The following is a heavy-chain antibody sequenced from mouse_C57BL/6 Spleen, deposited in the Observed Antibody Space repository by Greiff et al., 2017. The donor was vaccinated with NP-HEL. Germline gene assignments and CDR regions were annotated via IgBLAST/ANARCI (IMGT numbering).Heavy chain of an antibody. V-gene: IGHV1-55*01. CDR3: AREEGVYDYDEGGY. J-gene: IGHJ2*01. CDR1: GYTFTSYW. Sequence: VQLQQPGAELVKPGASVKMSCKASGYTFTSYWITWVKQRPGQGLEWIGDIYPGSGSTNYNEKFKSKATLTVDTSSSTAYMQLSSLTSEDSAVYYCAREEGVYDYDEGGYWSQGTTLTVSS. D-gene: IGHD2-4*01. CDR2: IYPGSGST.